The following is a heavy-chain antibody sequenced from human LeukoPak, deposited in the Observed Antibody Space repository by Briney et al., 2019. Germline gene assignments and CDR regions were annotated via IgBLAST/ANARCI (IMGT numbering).Heavy chain of an antibody. CDR2: IYAGESDT. D-gene: IGHD3-3*01. V-gene: IGHV5-51*01. Sequence: GESLKISCTGSGYSFTNYWIGWVRQMPGKGLEWMGIIYAGESDTRYSPSFQGRITITADESINTVYLQLTSLKASDTAMYYCAKAATTWSNYDYWGQGTLLTVSS. CDR1: GYSFTNYW. CDR3: AKAATTWSNYDY. J-gene: IGHJ4*02.